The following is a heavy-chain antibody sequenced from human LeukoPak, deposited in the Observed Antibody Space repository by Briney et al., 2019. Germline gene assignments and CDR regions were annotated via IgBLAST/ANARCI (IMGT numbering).Heavy chain of an antibody. CDR1: GDSVSSSNAI. J-gene: IGHJ4*02. D-gene: IGHD6-13*01. CDR3: AREARHASGWYPFDI. Sequence: SQTLSLTCAISGDSVSSSNAIWNWIRQSPSRGLEWLGRTYYRSKWYNDSAVSVKSRINVIPDTSKNQFSLQLNSLTPDDTAVYYCAREARHASGWYPFDIWGQGIPVTVSS. V-gene: IGHV6-1*01. CDR2: TYYRSKWYN.